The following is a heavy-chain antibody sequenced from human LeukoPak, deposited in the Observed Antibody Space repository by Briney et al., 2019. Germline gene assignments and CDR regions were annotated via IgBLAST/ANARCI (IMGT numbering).Heavy chain of an antibody. V-gene: IGHV3-21*01. CDR1: GFTFSSYE. Sequence: GRSLRLSCAASGFTFSSYEMNWVRQAPGKGLEWVSSISGSSSDIYYADSVKGRFTISRDNAKNSLYLQVHSLRAEDTAVYYCARAPRFGELLYFDYWGQGTLVTVSS. CDR2: ISGSSSDI. CDR3: ARAPRFGELLYFDY. J-gene: IGHJ4*02. D-gene: IGHD3-10*02.